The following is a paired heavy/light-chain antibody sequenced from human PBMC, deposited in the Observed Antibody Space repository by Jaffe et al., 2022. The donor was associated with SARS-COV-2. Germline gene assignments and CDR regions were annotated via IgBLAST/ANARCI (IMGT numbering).Light chain of an antibody. CDR3: QQYNSYQYT. Sequence: DIQMTQSPSTLSASVGDRVTITCRASQSISSWLAWYQQKPGKAPKLLIYKASSLESGVPSRFSGSGSGTEFTLTISSLQPDDFATYYCQQYNSYQYTFGQGTKLEIK. V-gene: IGKV1-5*03. J-gene: IGKJ2*01. CDR1: QSISSW. CDR2: KAS.
Heavy chain of an antibody. CDR1: GFTFDDYA. Sequence: EVQLVESGGGLVQPGRSLRLSCAASGFTFDDYAMHWVRQAPGKGLEWVSGISWNSGSIGYADSVKGRFTISRDNAKNSLYLQMNSLRAEDTALYYCAKRGCSGGSCYDVMSLWYFDLWGRGTLVTVSS. CDR3: AKRGCSGGSCYDVMSLWYFDL. V-gene: IGHV3-9*01. CDR2: ISWNSGSI. J-gene: IGHJ2*01. D-gene: IGHD2-15*01.